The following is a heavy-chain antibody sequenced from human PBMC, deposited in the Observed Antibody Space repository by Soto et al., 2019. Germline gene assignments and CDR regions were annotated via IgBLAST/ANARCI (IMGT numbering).Heavy chain of an antibody. D-gene: IGHD2-2*01. CDR3: ARGAQSVGEPARQFDR. V-gene: IGHV3-33*01. Sequence: QVQLVESGGGVVQPGRSLRLSCAASGFTFSSHSMHWVRQAPGKGLERVAVISYDGNNKYYAAYVKGRFTISRANPKNTMELQMNSLRADDAVVYFCARGAQSVGEPARQFDRWGRGALVTVAS. CDR2: ISYDGNNK. J-gene: IGHJ2*01. CDR1: GFTFSSHS.